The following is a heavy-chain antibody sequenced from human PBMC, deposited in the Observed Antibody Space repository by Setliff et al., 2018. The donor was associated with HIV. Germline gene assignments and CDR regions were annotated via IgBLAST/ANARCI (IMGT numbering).Heavy chain of an antibody. CDR2: IYSSGST. V-gene: IGHV4-39*01. J-gene: IGHJ4*02. CDR1: GGSISSSSYY. CDR3: ARQGRYFDY. Sequence: SETLSLTCTVSGGSISSSSYYWGWIRQPPGKGPEWIGSIYSSGSTYYNPSLKSRVTISVDTSKNQFSLKLSSVTAADTPVYYCARQGRYFDYWGQGTLVTVSS.